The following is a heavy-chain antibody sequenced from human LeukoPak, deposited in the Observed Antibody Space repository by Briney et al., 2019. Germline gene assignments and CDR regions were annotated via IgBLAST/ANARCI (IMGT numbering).Heavy chain of an antibody. CDR3: AKGSVRGWYEGTTWFDP. D-gene: IGHD6-19*01. V-gene: IGHV3-23*01. CDR1: GFTFSSYA. J-gene: IGHJ5*02. CDR2: ISGSGGST. Sequence: GGSLRLSCAASGFTFSSYAMSWVRQAPGKGLEWVSAISGSGGSTYYADSVKGRFTISRDNSKNTLYLQMSSLRAEDTAVYYCAKGSVRGWYEGTTWFDPWGQGTLVTVSS.